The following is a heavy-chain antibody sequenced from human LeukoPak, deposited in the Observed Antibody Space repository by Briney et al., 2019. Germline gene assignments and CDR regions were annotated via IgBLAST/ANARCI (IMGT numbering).Heavy chain of an antibody. Sequence: ASVMVSCKASGYTFTTYGINWVRQAPGQGLEWMGWISTYDGSTHYAQKLRGRVTMLRDTSTSTAYMELRSLRSDDTAVYYCARDQPRRGPGNHDYWGQGTLVTVSS. CDR3: ARDQPRRGPGNHDY. CDR2: ISTYDGST. J-gene: IGHJ4*02. D-gene: IGHD1-26*01. V-gene: IGHV1-18*01. CDR1: GYTFTTYG.